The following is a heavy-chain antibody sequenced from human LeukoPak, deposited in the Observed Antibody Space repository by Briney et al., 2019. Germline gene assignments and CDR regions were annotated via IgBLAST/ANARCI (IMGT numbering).Heavy chain of an antibody. CDR2: IILIFGTA. D-gene: IGHD2-2*01. V-gene: IGHV1-69*13. Sequence: SVKVSCKASGGTFSSYAISWVRQAPGQGLEWMGGIILIFGTANYAQKFQGRVTITADESTSTAYMELSSLRSEDTAVYYCARDRDIVVVPAAIGYYGMDVWGKGTTVTVSS. J-gene: IGHJ6*04. CDR3: ARDRDIVVVPAAIGYYGMDV. CDR1: GGTFSSYA.